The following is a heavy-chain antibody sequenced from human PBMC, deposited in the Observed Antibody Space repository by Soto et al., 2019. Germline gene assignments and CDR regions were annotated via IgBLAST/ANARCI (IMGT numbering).Heavy chain of an antibody. CDR3: AKDPYVGWYCSGGTCPITS. CDR1: GFSFETYG. D-gene: IGHD2-15*01. Sequence: EVRLLESGGGLVEPGGSLRLSCTGSGFSFETYGMTWVRQAPGKGLAWVSGISGSGDNTYYADSVKGRFTISRDNARKTVYLQLVSLRAEDTATYCCAKDPYVGWYCSGGTCPITSWGQGTLVIVSS. CDR2: ISGSGDNT. J-gene: IGHJ5*02. V-gene: IGHV3-23*01.